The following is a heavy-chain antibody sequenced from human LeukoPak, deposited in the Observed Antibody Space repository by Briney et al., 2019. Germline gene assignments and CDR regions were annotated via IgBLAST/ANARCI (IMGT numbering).Heavy chain of an antibody. Sequence: ASVKVSCKASGYTFTSYGISWVRQAPGQGLEWMGRISAYNGNTNYAQKLQGRVTMTTDTSTSTAYMELRSLRSDDTAVYYCARDAGVVVVPAAPILWGQGTLVTVSS. D-gene: IGHD2-2*01. V-gene: IGHV1-18*01. CDR1: GYTFTSYG. J-gene: IGHJ4*02. CDR3: ARDAGVVVVPAAPIL. CDR2: ISAYNGNT.